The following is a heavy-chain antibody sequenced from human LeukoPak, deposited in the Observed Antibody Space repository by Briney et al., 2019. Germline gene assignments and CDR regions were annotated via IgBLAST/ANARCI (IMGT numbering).Heavy chain of an antibody. V-gene: IGHV1-8*01. D-gene: IGHD1-14*01. CDR2: MNPNSGNT. J-gene: IGHJ5*02. Sequence: ASVKVSCKASGYTFTSYDINWVRQATGQGLEWMGWMNPNSGNTGYAQKFQGRVTMTRTNTISTAYMELSSLRSEDTAVYYCARSNRGHLDMNWFDPWGEGTLVTVSS. CDR1: GYTFTSYD. CDR3: ARSNRGHLDMNWFDP.